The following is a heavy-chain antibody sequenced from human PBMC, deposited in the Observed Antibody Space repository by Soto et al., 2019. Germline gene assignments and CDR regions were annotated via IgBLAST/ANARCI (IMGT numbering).Heavy chain of an antibody. Sequence: PGGSLRLSCAASGFDFSCFWMAWIRQAPGKGLEWVANIKQDGDKKYYVDSVEGRFTISRDNAKNSLYLQMDSLRAEDTALYFCARDRMGDDYFDYLGPGTQVTVSS. V-gene: IGHV3-7*01. J-gene: IGHJ4*02. CDR3: ARDRMGDDYFDY. CDR1: GFDFSCFW. D-gene: IGHD3-16*01. CDR2: IKQDGDKK.